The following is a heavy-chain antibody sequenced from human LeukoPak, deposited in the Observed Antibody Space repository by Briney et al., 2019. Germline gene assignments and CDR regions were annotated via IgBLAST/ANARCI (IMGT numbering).Heavy chain of an antibody. CDR3: ARAGTCSSTSCDGGIEY. CDR2: ISTTSTYI. Sequence: GGSLRLSCAASGSAFSNYNMKWVRQAPGKGLEWVSFISTTSTYIYYADSVKGRFTVSRDNSKNLLYLQMDSLRVEDTAVYYCARAGTCSSTSCDGGIEYWGQGTLVTVSS. CDR1: GSAFSNYN. D-gene: IGHD2-2*01. V-gene: IGHV3-21*06. J-gene: IGHJ4*02.